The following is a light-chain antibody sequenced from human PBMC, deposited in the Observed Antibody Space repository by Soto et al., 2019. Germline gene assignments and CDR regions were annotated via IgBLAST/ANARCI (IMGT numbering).Light chain of an antibody. J-gene: IGKJ5*01. CDR1: QDIGTY. Sequence: GYSVIITCRASQDIGTYLNWYQHKPGKAPKHLIYAASSLQTGVPSRFTGSGSGTEFTLTIDSLQPEDFATYYCQQSYTTPRITFGQGTRLEIK. V-gene: IGKV1-39*01. CDR3: QQSYTTPRIT. CDR2: AAS.